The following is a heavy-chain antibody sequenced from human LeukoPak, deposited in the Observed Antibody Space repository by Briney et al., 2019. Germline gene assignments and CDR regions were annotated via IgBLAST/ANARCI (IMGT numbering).Heavy chain of an antibody. Sequence: ASVKVSCKASGYTFTGYGISWVRQAPGQGLEWTGWVSAYNGNTNYAQNLQGRVTMTTDTSTSTAYMEVRSLRSDDTAVYYCARGILRQWLGYWGQGTLVTVSS. CDR3: ARGILRQWLGY. J-gene: IGHJ4*02. CDR1: GYTFTGYG. CDR2: VSAYNGNT. V-gene: IGHV1-18*01. D-gene: IGHD6-19*01.